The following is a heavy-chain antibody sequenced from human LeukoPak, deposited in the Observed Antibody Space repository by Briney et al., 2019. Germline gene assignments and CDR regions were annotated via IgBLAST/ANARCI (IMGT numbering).Heavy chain of an antibody. CDR1: GFTFDDYA. D-gene: IGHD6-6*01. CDR3: AKAYSSSSGLIGYYYYGMDV. CDR2: ISGDGGST. Sequence: GGSLRLSCAASGFTFDDYAMHWVRQAPGKGLEWVSLISGDGGSTYYADSVKGRFTISRDNSKNSLYLQMNSLRTEDTALYYCAKAYSSSSGLIGYYYYGMDVWGQGTTLTVFS. V-gene: IGHV3-43*02. J-gene: IGHJ6*02.